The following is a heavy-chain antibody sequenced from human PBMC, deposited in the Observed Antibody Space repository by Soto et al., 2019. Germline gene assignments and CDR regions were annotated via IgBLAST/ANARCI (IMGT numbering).Heavy chain of an antibody. CDR2: ISGSGVNT. CDR3: TQEPSRRGSCFDY. J-gene: IGHJ4*02. V-gene: IGHV3-23*01. Sequence: EVQLLESGGGLVQPGGSLRLSCAASGFTFSSYAMSWVRQAPGKGLEWVSAISGSGVNTYYADSVKGRFTISSDNSKNTLYLQMNSLRAEATALYYCTQEPSRRGSCFDYWGQGTLFSVS. D-gene: IGHD2-15*01. CDR1: GFTFSSYA.